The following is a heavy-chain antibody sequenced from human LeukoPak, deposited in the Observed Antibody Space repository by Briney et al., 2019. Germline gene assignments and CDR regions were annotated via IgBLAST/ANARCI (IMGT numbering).Heavy chain of an antibody. CDR1: GGTFSSYA. CDR2: IIPIFGTA. Sequence: ASVKVSCKASGGTFSSYAISWVRQAPGQGLEWMGGIIPIFGTANYAQKFQGRVTITADESTSTAYMELSSLRSEDTAVYYCARGGVRGDGYNYYYYYYMDVWGKGTTVTVSS. V-gene: IGHV1-69*13. D-gene: IGHD5-24*01. J-gene: IGHJ6*03. CDR3: ARGGVRGDGYNYYYYYYMDV.